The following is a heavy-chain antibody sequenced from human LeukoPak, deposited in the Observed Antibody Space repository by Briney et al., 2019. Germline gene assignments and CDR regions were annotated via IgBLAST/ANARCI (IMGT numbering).Heavy chain of an antibody. V-gene: IGHV1-46*01. J-gene: IGHJ6*03. CDR3: ATTPTIRDYYYMDV. Sequence: ASVTVSFKASGYTFTSYYMHWVRQAPGQGLEWMGIINPSGGSTSYAQKFQGRVTMTRDMSTSTVYMELSSLRSEDTAVYYCATTPTIRDYYYMDVWGKGTTVTVSS. D-gene: IGHD2-2*01. CDR1: GYTFTSYY. CDR2: INPSGGST.